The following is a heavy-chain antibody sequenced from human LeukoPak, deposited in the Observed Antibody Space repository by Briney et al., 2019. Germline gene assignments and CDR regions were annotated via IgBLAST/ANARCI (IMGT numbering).Heavy chain of an antibody. J-gene: IGHJ4*02. Sequence: PGGPLRLSCAASGFTFRYYAMHWVRQAPGKGLEWVSGISGSGGDTYYADSLKGRFTISRDNAKNTLYLQLNGLSVEDTARYYCAKGVAMSDVARHWGQGTLVTVSS. CDR3: AKGVAMSDVARH. CDR2: ISGSGGDT. V-gene: IGHV3-23*01. D-gene: IGHD6-19*01. CDR1: GFTFRYYA.